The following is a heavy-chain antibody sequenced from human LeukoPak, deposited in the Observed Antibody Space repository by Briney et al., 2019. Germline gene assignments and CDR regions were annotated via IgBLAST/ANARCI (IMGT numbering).Heavy chain of an antibody. Sequence: GGSLRLSCEAAGFTLVNYYMSWDRQAPGKGLEWVANIRQDGSDKYYVDSVKGRFTVSRDNAKNSLYPEMNSLRVEDTAVYYCTRGQTQYGGEVSFDPWGQRTLVIVSS. CDR1: GFTLVNYY. D-gene: IGHD2-21*01. CDR2: IRQDGSDK. V-gene: IGHV3-7*01. CDR3: TRGQTQYGGEVSFDP. J-gene: IGHJ5*02.